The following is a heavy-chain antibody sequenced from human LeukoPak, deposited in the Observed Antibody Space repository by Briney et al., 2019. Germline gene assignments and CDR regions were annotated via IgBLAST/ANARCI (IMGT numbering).Heavy chain of an antibody. CDR3: ARVVATTRRHDAFDI. CDR1: GYTFTSYY. CDR2: INPSGGST. J-gene: IGHJ3*02. Sequence: GASVKVSCKASGYTFTSYYIHWVRQAPGQGLEWMGIINPSGGSTYYTQKFQGRLTMTRDMSTSTVYMELSSLRSEDTAVHYCARVVATTRRHDAFDIWGRGTMVTVSS. D-gene: IGHD1-26*01. V-gene: IGHV1-46*01.